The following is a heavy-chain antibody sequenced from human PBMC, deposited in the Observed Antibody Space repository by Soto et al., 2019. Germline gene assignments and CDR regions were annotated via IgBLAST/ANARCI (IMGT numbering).Heavy chain of an antibody. J-gene: IGHJ4*02. D-gene: IGHD2-8*01. CDR3: ARDYLVLPPRVIDY. CDR2: IWYDGSNK. Sequence: QVQLVESGGGVVQPGRSLRLSCAASGFTFSSYGMHWVRQAPGKGLEWVAVIWYDGSNKYYADSVKGRLTTSRDNSTTTLYLQMNSLRAEATAVYYCARDYLVLPPRVIDYWGQGTLVTVSS. CDR1: GFTFSSYG. V-gene: IGHV3-33*01.